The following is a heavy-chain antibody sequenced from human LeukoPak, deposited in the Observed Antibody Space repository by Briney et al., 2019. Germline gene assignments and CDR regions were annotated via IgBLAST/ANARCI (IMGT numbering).Heavy chain of an antibody. CDR1: GFTFSSYS. Sequence: GGSLRLSCAASGFTFSSYSMNWVRQAPGKGLEWVSSISSSSSYIYYADSVKGRFTISRDNAKNSLYLQMNSLKTEDTAVYYCTTRTYYYDSSGYYFGADAFDIWGQGTMVTVSS. CDR3: TTRTYYYDSSGYYFGADAFDI. CDR2: ISSSSSYI. J-gene: IGHJ3*02. D-gene: IGHD3-22*01. V-gene: IGHV3-21*03.